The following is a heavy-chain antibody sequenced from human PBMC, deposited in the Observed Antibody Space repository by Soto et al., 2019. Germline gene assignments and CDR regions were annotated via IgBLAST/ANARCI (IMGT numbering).Heavy chain of an antibody. CDR1: GYTFTDYH. D-gene: IGHD2-8*01. CDR2: ITANNGGA. Sequence: QVQLVQSGDEVKNPGASVKVSCKPSGYTFTDYHIHWVRQAPGQGLEFMGWITANNGGAGSAQQFQGRLTVTRDPSFSTVDMDLSKPRSDDTAVYFCVRECGTDVLARKNNGFENWGHGDRVTVST. J-gene: IGHJ5*01. CDR3: VRECGTDVLARKNNGFEN. V-gene: IGHV1-2*02.